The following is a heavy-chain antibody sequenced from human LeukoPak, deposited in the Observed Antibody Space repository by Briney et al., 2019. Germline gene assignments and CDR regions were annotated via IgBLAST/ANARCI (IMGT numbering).Heavy chain of an antibody. CDR3: ARGIAAAALGY. D-gene: IGHD6-13*01. CDR2: TYYRSKWYN. J-gene: IGHJ4*02. CDR1: GDSVSSNSAA. V-gene: IGHV6-1*01. Sequence: SQTLSLTCAISGDSVSSNSAAWNWIRPSPSRGLEWLGRTYYRSKWYNDYAVSVKSQITINPDTSKHQFSLQLNSVTPEDAAVYYCARGIAAAALGYWGQGTLVTVSS.